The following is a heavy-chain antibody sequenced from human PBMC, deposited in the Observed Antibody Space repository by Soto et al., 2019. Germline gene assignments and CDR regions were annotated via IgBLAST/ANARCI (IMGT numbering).Heavy chain of an antibody. CDR1: GGTFSSYT. J-gene: IGHJ6*02. V-gene: IGHV1-69*02. CDR2: IIPILGIA. Sequence: QVQLVQSGAEVKKPGSSVKVSCKASGGTFSSYTISWVRQAPGQGLEWMGRIIPILGIANYAQKFQGRVTISADKSTSTAYMELSSLRSEDTAVYYCATSPHYYGSSGYYRYYYGMDVWGQGTTVTVSS. CDR3: ATSPHYYGSSGYYRYYYGMDV. D-gene: IGHD3-22*01.